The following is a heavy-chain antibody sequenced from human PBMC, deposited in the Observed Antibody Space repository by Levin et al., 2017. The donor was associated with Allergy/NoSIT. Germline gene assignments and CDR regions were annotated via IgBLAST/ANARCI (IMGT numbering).Heavy chain of an antibody. CDR2: ISYDGRNK. V-gene: IGHV3-30*04. CDR1: GFTFSIHA. D-gene: IGHD6-19*01. J-gene: IGHJ6*02. CDR3: ARGDSIALAAYAMNV. Sequence: GGSLRLSCAASGFTFSIHALHWVRQAPGKGLEWVAVISYDGRNKYYADSVKGRFTISRDNSKNTLDLQMNSLRAEDTAVYYCARGDSIALAAYAMNVWGQGTTVIVSS.